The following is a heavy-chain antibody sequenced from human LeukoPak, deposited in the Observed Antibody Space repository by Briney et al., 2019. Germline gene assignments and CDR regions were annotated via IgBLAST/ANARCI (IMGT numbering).Heavy chain of an antibody. CDR1: GYTFTSNY. CDR3: ARMGMDVAIFTNFFDQ. Sequence: ASVKVSCKASGYTFTSNYLHWVRQAPGQGLEWMGVIHPSGGSTNYAQKFQGRLTVTRDTSTTTVYMELSSLRSEDTAVYYCARMGMDVAIFTNFFDQWGQGTLVSVSS. V-gene: IGHV1-46*01. D-gene: IGHD5-18*01. J-gene: IGHJ4*02. CDR2: IHPSGGST.